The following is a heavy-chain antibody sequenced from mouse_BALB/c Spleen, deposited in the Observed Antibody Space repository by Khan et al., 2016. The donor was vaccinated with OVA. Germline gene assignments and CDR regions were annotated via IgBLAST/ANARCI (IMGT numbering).Heavy chain of an antibody. CDR3: ARSTDRYAFVY. V-gene: IGHV3-8*02. CDR1: GDSITSGY. J-gene: IGHJ3*01. Sequence: VQLQQSGPSLVKPSQTLSLTCSVAGDSITSGYWNWIRQFPGNKLEYMGYIIYTGYTYYNPSLQRRISITRHTSKNQYYLQLNSVTDEDTATYYCARSTDRYAFVYWGQGTLVTVSA. D-gene: IGHD2-14*01. CDR2: IIYTGYT.